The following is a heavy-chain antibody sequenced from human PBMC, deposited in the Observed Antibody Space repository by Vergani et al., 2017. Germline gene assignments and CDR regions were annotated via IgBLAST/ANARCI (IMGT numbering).Heavy chain of an antibody. Sequence: EVQLVESGGGLVQPGRSLRLSCAASGFTFDDYAMHWVRQAPGKGLEWVSGISWNSGNIGYADSVKGRFTSSRDNAKNSLYLQMNSLRAEDTALYYCVKDGRSGAYYYYYMDVWGKGTTVTVSS. J-gene: IGHJ6*03. CDR3: VKDGRSGAYYYYYMDV. CDR2: ISWNSGNI. V-gene: IGHV3-9*01. CDR1: GFTFDDYA. D-gene: IGHD3-10*01.